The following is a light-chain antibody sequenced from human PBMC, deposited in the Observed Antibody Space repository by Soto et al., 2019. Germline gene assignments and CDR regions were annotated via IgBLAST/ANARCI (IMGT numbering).Light chain of an antibody. Sequence: QSALTQPASVSGSPGQSITISCTGTSSDVGDYHYVSWYQQHPDKAPKLMIYEVSHRPSGVSDRFSGSKSGNTASLTISGLQAEDEADYYCTSFTSRFTLVFGGGTKLTVL. J-gene: IGLJ2*01. CDR2: EVS. V-gene: IGLV2-14*01. CDR3: TSFTSRFTLV. CDR1: SSDVGDYHY.